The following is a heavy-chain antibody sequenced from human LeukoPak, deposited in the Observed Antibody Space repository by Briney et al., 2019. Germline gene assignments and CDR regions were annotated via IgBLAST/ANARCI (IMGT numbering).Heavy chain of an antibody. CDR3: ARAGAQLENPRSYGMDV. V-gene: IGHV1-2*02. CDR1: GYTFTGYY. J-gene: IGHJ6*02. D-gene: IGHD1-1*01. CDR2: INPNSGGT. Sequence: ASVKVSCKASGYTFTGYYMHWVRQAPGQGLEWMGWINPNSGGTNYAQKFQGRVTTTRDTSISTAYMELSRLRSDDTAVYYCARAGAQLENPRSYGMDVWGQGTTVTVSS.